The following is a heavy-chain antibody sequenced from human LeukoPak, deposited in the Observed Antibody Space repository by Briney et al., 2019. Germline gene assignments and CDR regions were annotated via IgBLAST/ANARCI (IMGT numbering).Heavy chain of an antibody. J-gene: IGHJ4*02. D-gene: IGHD2-15*01. CDR2: IVVGSGNT. CDR1: GFTFTSSA. V-gene: IGHV1-58*02. CDR3: AAAQNFPVYCSGGSCSYYFDY. Sequence: AASVKVSCKASGFTFTSSAMQWVRQARGQRLEWVGWIVVGSGNTNYAQKFQERVTITRDMSTSTAYMELSSLRSEDTAVYYCAAAQNFPVYCSGGSCSYYFDYWGQGTLATVSS.